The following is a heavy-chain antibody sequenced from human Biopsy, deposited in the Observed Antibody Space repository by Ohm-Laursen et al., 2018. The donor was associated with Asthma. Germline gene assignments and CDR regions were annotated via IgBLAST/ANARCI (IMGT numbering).Heavy chain of an antibody. Sequence: ASVKVSCKVSGYTFTSYGISWVRQAPGQGLEWMGWISAYNGNTNYAQKFQGRVTITRDTSASTAYMDLSSLRSEDTAVCYCAKESGSNYAFDIWGQGTMVTVSS. V-gene: IGHV1-18*01. D-gene: IGHD1-1*01. J-gene: IGHJ3*02. CDR3: AKESGSNYAFDI. CDR1: GYTFTSYG. CDR2: ISAYNGNT.